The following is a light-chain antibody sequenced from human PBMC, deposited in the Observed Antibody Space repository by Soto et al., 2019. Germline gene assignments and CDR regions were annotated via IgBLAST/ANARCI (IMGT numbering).Light chain of an antibody. Sequence: QSVLTQSPSASASLGASVKLTCTLSSGHSSYAIAWHQQQPEKGPRYLMKLNSGGSHSKGDGIPDRFSGSSSGAERYLTISSLQSEDEADYYCQTWGTGTVVFGGGNKLTVL. CDR3: QTWGTGTVV. V-gene: IGLV4-69*01. CDR2: LNSGGSH. CDR1: SGHSSYA. J-gene: IGLJ2*01.